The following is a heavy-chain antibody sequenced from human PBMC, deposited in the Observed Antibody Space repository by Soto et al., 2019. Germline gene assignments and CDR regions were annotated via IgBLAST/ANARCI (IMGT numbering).Heavy chain of an antibody. V-gene: IGHV3-33*01. CDR1: GFTFSSYG. CDR3: ARDMGAGASGRNV. CDR2: TWFDASNE. D-gene: IGHD3-16*01. Sequence: PGGALRLSCAASGFTFSSYGIHWVRQAPGKGLEWVAVTWFDASNENYADPVKGRFTISRENSKNTVYLQMNILRAEDTAVYYCARDMGAGASGRNVWVHGTTVTVAS. J-gene: IGHJ6*02.